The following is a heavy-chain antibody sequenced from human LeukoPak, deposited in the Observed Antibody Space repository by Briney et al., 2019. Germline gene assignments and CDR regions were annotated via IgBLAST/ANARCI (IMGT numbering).Heavy chain of an antibody. Sequence: GGSLRLSCAASGFTFSSYIMNWVRQAPGKGLEWVSSISSSSSTIYYADSVKGRFTISRDNAKNSLYLQLNSLRAEDTAVYYCARDHRRGGTIDYWGQGTLVTVSS. J-gene: IGHJ4*02. CDR1: GFTFSSYI. CDR2: ISSSSSTI. D-gene: IGHD1/OR15-1a*01. V-gene: IGHV3-48*01. CDR3: ARDHRRGGTIDY.